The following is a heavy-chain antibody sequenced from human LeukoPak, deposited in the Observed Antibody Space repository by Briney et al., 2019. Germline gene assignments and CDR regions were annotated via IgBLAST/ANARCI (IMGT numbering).Heavy chain of an antibody. D-gene: IGHD5-24*01. CDR3: ARSARWLQDFDY. CDR1: GGSISSGDYY. CDR2: IYYSGST. V-gene: IGHV4-30-4*01. Sequence: SQTLSLTCTVSGGSISSGDYYWSWIRQPPGKGLEWIGYIYYSGSTYYNPSLKSRVTISVDTSKNQFSLKLSSVTAADTAVYYCARSARWLQDFDYWGQGTLVTVSS. J-gene: IGHJ4*02.